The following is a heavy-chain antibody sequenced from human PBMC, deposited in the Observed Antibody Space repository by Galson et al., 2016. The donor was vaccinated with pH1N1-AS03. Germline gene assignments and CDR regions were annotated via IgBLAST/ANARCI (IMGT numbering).Heavy chain of an antibody. D-gene: IGHD3-22*01. CDR3: ATDFLSDTSGYYRI. V-gene: IGHV3-15*04. Sequence: SFSFSCAASGFSFSAVGFCWVCLAPGEGLVWVGGFVWVVVGAVCVCVGLLSDRSTISRDDLKNTLYLQMNSLKTEDTAVYYCATDFLSDTSGYYRIWGQRTMVTVSS. CDR2: FVWVVVGAVC. J-gene: IGHJ3*02. CDR1: GFSFSAVG.